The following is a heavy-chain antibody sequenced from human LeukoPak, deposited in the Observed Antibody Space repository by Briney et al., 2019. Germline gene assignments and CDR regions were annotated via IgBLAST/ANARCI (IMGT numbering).Heavy chain of an antibody. CDR3: GLRFHVGSGNWFDL. D-gene: IGHD3-10*01. J-gene: IGHJ5*02. CDR2: IDHTGST. CDR1: GGTFRGYY. V-gene: IGHV4-34*08. Sequence: PSETLSLTYAVSGGTFRGYYWSWIRQPPGKGLAWIGEIDHTGSTNYNPSLESRVTLSVDTSKNQVSLNLNYLIASHTAVYARGLRFHVGSGNWFDLWGQGTLVTVSS.